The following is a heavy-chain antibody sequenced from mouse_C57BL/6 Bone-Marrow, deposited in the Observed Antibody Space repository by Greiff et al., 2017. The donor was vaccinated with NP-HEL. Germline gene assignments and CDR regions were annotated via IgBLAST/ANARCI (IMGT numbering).Heavy chain of an antibody. CDR2: ISSGGSYT. CDR1: GFTFSSYG. J-gene: IGHJ2*01. V-gene: IGHV5-6*02. CDR3: ARHRYYGSSYFDY. D-gene: IGHD1-1*01. Sequence: DVMLVESGGDLVKPGGSLKLSCAASGFTFSSYGMSWVRQTPDKRLEWVATISSGGSYTYYPASVKGRFTISRDNAKTTLYLQMSSLKSEDTAMYYCARHRYYGSSYFDYWGQGTTLTVSS.